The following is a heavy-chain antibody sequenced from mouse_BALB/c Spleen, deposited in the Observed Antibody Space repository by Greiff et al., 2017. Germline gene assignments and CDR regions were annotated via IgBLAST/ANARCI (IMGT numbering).Heavy chain of an antibody. J-gene: IGHJ4*01. CDR1: GFSLTSYG. D-gene: IGHD1-2*01. Sequence: VQLQQSGPSLVQPSQSLSITCTVSGFSLTSYGVHWVRQSPGKGLEWLGVIWRGGSTDYNAAFMSRLSITKDNSKSQVFFKMNSLQADDTAIYYCAKGPITTATRGAMDYWGQGTSVTVSS. CDR2: IWRGGST. V-gene: IGHV2-5-1*01. CDR3: AKGPITTATRGAMDY.